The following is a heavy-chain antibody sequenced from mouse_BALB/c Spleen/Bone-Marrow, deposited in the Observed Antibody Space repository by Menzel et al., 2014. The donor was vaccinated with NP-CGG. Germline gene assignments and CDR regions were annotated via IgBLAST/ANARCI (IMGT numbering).Heavy chain of an antibody. J-gene: IGHJ3*01. CDR3: ARQGIYYGYDPFAY. D-gene: IGHD2-2*01. CDR2: ISNGGGST. Sequence: EVKLVESGGGLVQPGGSLKLSCATSGFTFSDYYMYWVRQTPEKRLEWVAYISNGGGSTYYPDTVKSRFTISRDNAKNTLYLQMSRLKSEDTAMYYCARQGIYYGYDPFAYWGQGTLVTVS. CDR1: GFTFSDYY. V-gene: IGHV5-12*02.